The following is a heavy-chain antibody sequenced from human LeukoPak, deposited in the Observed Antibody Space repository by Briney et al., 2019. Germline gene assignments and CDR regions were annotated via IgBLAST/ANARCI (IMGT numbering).Heavy chain of an antibody. V-gene: IGHV3-23*01. CDR3: AKDPHYGDYGNFDY. Sequence: GGSLRLSCAASGFTFSSYAMSWVRQAPGKGLEWVSAISGSGGSTYYADSVKGRFAISRDNSKNTLYLQMNSLRAEDTAVYYCAKDPHYGDYGNFDYWGQGTLVTVSS. D-gene: IGHD4-17*01. CDR2: ISGSGGST. CDR1: GFTFSSYA. J-gene: IGHJ4*02.